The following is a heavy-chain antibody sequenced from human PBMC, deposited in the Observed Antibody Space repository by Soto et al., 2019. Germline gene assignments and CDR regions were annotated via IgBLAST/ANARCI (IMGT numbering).Heavy chain of an antibody. CDR1: GYTFTGYC. J-gene: IGHJ4*02. D-gene: IGHD2-21*01. V-gene: IGHV1-2*04. Sequence: ASVKVSCKASGYTFTGYCMHWVRQAPGQGLEWMGWINPNSGGTNYAQKFQGWVTMTRDISATTGYMELSSLRSEDTAVYYCASQLFHGLMPTAPGGGYFDNWGQGSLVTVSS. CDR3: ASQLFHGLMPTAPGGGYFDN. CDR2: INPNSGGT.